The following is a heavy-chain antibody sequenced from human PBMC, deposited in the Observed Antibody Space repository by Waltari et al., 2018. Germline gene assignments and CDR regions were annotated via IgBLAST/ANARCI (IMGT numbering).Heavy chain of an antibody. D-gene: IGHD3-10*01. CDR2: ISSSSSYI. Sequence: EVQLVESGGGLVKPGGSLRLSCAASGFTFSSYSMNWVRQAPGKGLEWVSSISSSSSYIYYADSGKGRFTIARDNAKNSLYLQMNSLRAEDTAVYYCARYGSGSYQDYYYYYGMDVWGQGTTVTVSS. CDR3: ARYGSGSYQDYYYYYGMDV. CDR1: GFTFSSYS. J-gene: IGHJ6*02. V-gene: IGHV3-21*01.